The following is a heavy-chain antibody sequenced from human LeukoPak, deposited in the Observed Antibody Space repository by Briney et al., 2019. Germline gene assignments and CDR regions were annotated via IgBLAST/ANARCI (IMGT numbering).Heavy chain of an antibody. J-gene: IGHJ3*02. Sequence: GGSLTLSCAASGLTVSNNYMSWVRQAPGKGLEWVSVIYSGGSTYYADSVKGRFTISRDNSNNTLYLQMNGLRAEDTAVYYCAGPRSSWVRDAFDIWGQGTMVTVSS. D-gene: IGHD6-13*01. V-gene: IGHV3-66*04. CDR3: AGPRSSWVRDAFDI. CDR2: IYSGGST. CDR1: GLTVSNNY.